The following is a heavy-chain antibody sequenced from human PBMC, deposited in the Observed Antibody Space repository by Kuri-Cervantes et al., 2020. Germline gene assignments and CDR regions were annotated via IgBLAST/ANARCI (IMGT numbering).Heavy chain of an antibody. CDR2: IWYDGSNK. Sequence: GGSLRLSCAASGFTFSSYGMHWVRQAPGKGLEWVAVIWYDGSNKYYADSVKGRFTISRDNSKNTLYLQMNSQRAEDTAVYYCARDSGSYSTYGMDVWGQGTTVTVSS. CDR1: GFTFSSYG. J-gene: IGHJ6*02. CDR3: ARDSGSYSTYGMDV. D-gene: IGHD1-26*01. V-gene: IGHV3-30*19.